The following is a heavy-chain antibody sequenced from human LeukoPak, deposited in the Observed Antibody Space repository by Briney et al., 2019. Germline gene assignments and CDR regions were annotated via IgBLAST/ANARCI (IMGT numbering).Heavy chain of an antibody. Sequence: PGGSLRLSCAASGFTFSSYSMNWVRQAPGKGLEWVSSISSSSSCIYYADSVKGRFTISRDNAKNSLYLQMNSLRAEDTAVYYCARDLSYGMDVWGQGTTVTVSS. J-gene: IGHJ6*02. CDR3: ARDLSYGMDV. CDR1: GFTFSSYS. V-gene: IGHV3-21*01. CDR2: ISSSSSCI.